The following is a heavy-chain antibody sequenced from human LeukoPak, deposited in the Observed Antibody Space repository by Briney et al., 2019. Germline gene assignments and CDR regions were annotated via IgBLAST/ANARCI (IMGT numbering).Heavy chain of an antibody. J-gene: IGHJ6*03. Sequence: TLSLTCTVSGGSISSGSYYWSWIRQPAGKGLEWIGRIYTSGSTNYNPSLKSRVTISVDTSKNQFSLKLSSATAGDTAVYYCARVVVVVAATVYYYMDVWGKGTTVTISS. CDR1: GGSISSGSYY. V-gene: IGHV4-61*02. D-gene: IGHD2-15*01. CDR2: IYTSGST. CDR3: ARVVVVVAATVYYYMDV.